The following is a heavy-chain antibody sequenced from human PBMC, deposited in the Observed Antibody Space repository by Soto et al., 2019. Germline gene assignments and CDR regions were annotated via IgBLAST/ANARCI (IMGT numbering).Heavy chain of an antibody. J-gene: IGHJ4*02. CDR1: GFTFSSYG. CDR3: ARGGGYGDGFDY. Sequence: QVQLVESGGGVVQPGRSLRLSCAASGFTFSSYGMDWVRQAPGKGLEWVASIWYDGSNKYYADSVKGRFTISRDNSKNTLYLQMNSLRAEDTAVYYCARGGGYGDGFDYWGQGTLVTVSS. V-gene: IGHV3-33*01. CDR2: IWYDGSNK. D-gene: IGHD4-17*01.